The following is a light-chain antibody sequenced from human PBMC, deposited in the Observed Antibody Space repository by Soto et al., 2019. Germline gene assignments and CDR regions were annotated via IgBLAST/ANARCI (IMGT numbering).Light chain of an antibody. J-gene: IGKJ1*01. CDR1: QTISTW. CDR3: QQYYSYPRT. Sequence: IQLPHSPYPPYASLGDIATSTCLASQTISTWLAWYQQIPGKAPKLLIYAASTLQSGVPSRFSGSGSGTDFTLTISCLQSEDFATYYCQQYYSYPRTFGQGTKVDIK. CDR2: AAS. V-gene: IGKV1-8*01.